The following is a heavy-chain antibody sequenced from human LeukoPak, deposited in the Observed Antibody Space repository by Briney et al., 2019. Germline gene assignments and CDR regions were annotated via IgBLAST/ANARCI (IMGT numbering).Heavy chain of an antibody. J-gene: IGHJ4*02. CDR2: TYTSGST. V-gene: IGHV4-4*07. D-gene: IGHD6-13*01. CDR1: GGSISSYY. Sequence: PSETLSLTCTVSGGSISSYYWSWIRQPAGKGLEWIGRTYTSGSTNYNPSLKSRVTMSVDTSKNQFSLKLSSVTAADTAVYYCASYSSSWYDGSGFDYWGQGTLVTVSS. CDR3: ASYSSSWYDGSGFDY.